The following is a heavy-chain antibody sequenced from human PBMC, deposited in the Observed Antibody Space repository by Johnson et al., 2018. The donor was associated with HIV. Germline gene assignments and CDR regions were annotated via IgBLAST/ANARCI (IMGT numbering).Heavy chain of an antibody. D-gene: IGHD3-16*01. CDR3: AREGDDPGAFDI. J-gene: IGHJ3*02. V-gene: IGHV3-9*01. CDR2: ISWNSYSV. CDR1: AFTFDNYA. Sequence: VQLVESGGGLVQPGRSLRLSCAAAAFTFDNYAMHWVRQAPGKVLEWVSGISWNSYSVAYADSVQGRFTISRDNAKKSLYLQMNSLRAEDTALYYCAREGDDPGAFDIWGQGTMVTVSS.